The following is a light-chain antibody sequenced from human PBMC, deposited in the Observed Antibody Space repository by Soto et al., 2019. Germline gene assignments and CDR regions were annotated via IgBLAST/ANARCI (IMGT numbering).Light chain of an antibody. CDR3: HQYNNWPT. J-gene: IGKJ1*01. CDR2: GAS. CDR1: QTVTSN. V-gene: IGKV3D-15*01. Sequence: EIVMTQSPDTLSVSPGERVTLSCRASQTVTSNLAWYQQKPGQSPRLLIYGASTRATGTPARFSGSGSGTEFTLTSNSLQSEDFAVYFCHQYNNWPTFGQGTKVEIK.